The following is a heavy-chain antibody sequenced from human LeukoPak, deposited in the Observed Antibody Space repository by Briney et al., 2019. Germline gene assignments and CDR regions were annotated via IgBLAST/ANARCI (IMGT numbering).Heavy chain of an antibody. D-gene: IGHD5-18*01. V-gene: IGHV1-2*02. Sequence: ASVKVSCKASGYTFTGYYMRWVRQAPGQGLEWMGWINPNSGGTNYAQKFQGRVTMTRDTSISTAYMELSRLRSDDTAVYYCARGAATNTAMVSNYYYGMDVWGQGTTVTVSS. J-gene: IGHJ6*02. CDR2: INPNSGGT. CDR1: GYTFTGYY. CDR3: ARGAATNTAMVSNYYYGMDV.